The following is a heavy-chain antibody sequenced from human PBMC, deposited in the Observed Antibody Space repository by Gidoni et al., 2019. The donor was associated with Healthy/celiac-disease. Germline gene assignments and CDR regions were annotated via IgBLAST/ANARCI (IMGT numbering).Heavy chain of an antibody. J-gene: IGHJ2*01. Sequence: QVQLQESGPGLVKPSQTLSLTCTVSGGSISRGGYYWSWIRQHPGKGLEWIGYIYYSGSTYYNPSLKSRVTISVDTSKNQFSLKLSSVTAAGTAVYYCAREKTTVTQQQYWYFDLWGRGTLVTVSS. CDR3: AREKTTVTQQQYWYFDL. V-gene: IGHV4-31*03. D-gene: IGHD4-17*01. CDR2: IYYSGST. CDR1: GGSISRGGYY.